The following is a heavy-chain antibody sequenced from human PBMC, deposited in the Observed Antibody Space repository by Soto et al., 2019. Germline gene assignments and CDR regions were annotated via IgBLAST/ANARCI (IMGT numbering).Heavy chain of an antibody. D-gene: IGHD2-8*01. CDR2: ISINNGNT. CDR1: GYTFSNFG. V-gene: IGHV1-18*01. Sequence: QVQLVQSGPEVRQPGASVKVSCKASGYTFSNFGVAWVRQAPGKGLEWMAWISINNGNTNYAQRFQGRMTMTTDTSTSTAYMELRRLRSDDTAVYFCSRLQHWTDGVNYYNYMDVWGKGATVTVS. J-gene: IGHJ6*03. CDR3: SRLQHWTDGVNYYNYMDV.